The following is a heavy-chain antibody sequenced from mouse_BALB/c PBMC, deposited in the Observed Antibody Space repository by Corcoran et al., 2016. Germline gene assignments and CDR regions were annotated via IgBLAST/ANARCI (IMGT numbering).Heavy chain of an antibody. Sequence: DVQLQESGPGLVKPSQSLSLTCSVSGYSITSGYYWNWIRQFPGNKLEWMGYISYDGSNNYNPSLNNRISITRDTSKNQFFLKLNSVTTEDTATYYGASVDYGYYVDYWGQGTTLTVSS. CDR3: ASVDYGYYVDY. D-gene: IGHD1-2*01. CDR2: ISYDGSN. J-gene: IGHJ2*01. CDR1: GYSITSGYY. V-gene: IGHV3-6*02.